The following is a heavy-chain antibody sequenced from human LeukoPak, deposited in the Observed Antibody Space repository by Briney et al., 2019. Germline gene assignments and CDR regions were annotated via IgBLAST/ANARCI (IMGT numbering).Heavy chain of an antibody. D-gene: IGHD3-10*01. CDR2: IYHGGNT. CDR3: ARQHPPPRISLVRGVEY. CDR1: GYSISSAYY. Sequence: SETLSLTCAVSGYSISSAYYWGWIRQPPGKGLEWIGTIYHGGNTYYNPSLKSRVTISADTSKNQFSLKVSSVTAADTAVYYCARQHPPPRISLVRGVEYWGQGTLVTVSS. J-gene: IGHJ4*02. V-gene: IGHV4-38-2*01.